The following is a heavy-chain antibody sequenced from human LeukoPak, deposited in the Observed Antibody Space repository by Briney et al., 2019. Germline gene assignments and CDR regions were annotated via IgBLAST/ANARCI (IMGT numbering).Heavy chain of an antibody. D-gene: IGHD2-2*01. J-gene: IGHJ4*02. V-gene: IGHV3-66*01. CDR2: IHSGGST. CDR1: GFIFSNYW. CDR3: ARGGCSSTSCLDY. Sequence: PGGSLRLSCAGSGFIFSNYWMHWVRHAPGKGLVWVSLIHSGGSTYYADSVKGRFTISRDNSKNTLYLQMNSLRAEDTAVYYCARGGCSSTSCLDYWGQGTLVTVSS.